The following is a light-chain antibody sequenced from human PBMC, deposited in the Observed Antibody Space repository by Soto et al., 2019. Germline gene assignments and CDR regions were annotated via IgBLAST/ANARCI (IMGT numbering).Light chain of an antibody. CDR1: SSDVGGYNS. J-gene: IGLJ2*01. V-gene: IGLV2-14*01. Sequence: QSALTQPASVSGSPGQSITISCTGTSSDVGGYNSVSWYQQHPGKAPKLMIYDVSNRPSGVSNRFSGSKSGNTASLTISGLLEDDEAAYYCSSYTSSSTLVFGGGTKLTVL. CDR2: DVS. CDR3: SSYTSSSTLV.